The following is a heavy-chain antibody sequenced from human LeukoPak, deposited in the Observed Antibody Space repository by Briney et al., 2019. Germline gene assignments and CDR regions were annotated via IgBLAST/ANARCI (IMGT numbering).Heavy chain of an antibody. CDR3: ASGIYDDFWCGYYNY. D-gene: IGHD3-3*01. CDR2: INHSGST. Sequence: PSETLSLTCAVYGGSFSGYYWSWIRQPPGKGLEWIGEINHSGSTNYNPSLKSRVTISVDTSKNQFSLKLSSVTAADTAVYYCASGIYDDFWCGYYNYWGQGTLVTVSS. J-gene: IGHJ4*02. CDR1: GGSFSGYY. V-gene: IGHV4-34*01.